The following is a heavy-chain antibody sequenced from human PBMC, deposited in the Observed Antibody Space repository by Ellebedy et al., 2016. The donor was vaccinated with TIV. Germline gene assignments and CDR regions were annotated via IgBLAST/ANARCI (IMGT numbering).Heavy chain of an antibody. V-gene: IGHV3-7*01. D-gene: IGHD6-19*01. J-gene: IGHJ4*02. CDR3: ARPPPSFYSSGWYSDY. Sequence: GESLKISXAASGFTFRNYWMNWVRQAPGKGLEWVANIKQDGSEKKYVDSVKGRFTISRDNAKNSLYLQMNSLRAEDTAVYYCARPPPSFYSSGWYSDYWGQGTLVTVSS. CDR1: GFTFRNYW. CDR2: IKQDGSEK.